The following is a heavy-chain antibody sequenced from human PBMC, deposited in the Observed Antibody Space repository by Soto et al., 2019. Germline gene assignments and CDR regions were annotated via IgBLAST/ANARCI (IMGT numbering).Heavy chain of an antibody. V-gene: IGHV1-58*01. Sequence: ASVKVSCKASGFTFTSSAVQWVRQARGQRLEWIGWIVVGSGNTNYAQKFQERVTITRDMSTSTACMELSSLRSEDTAVYYCAAGRYYYDSSGYYQDGMDVWGQGTTVTVSS. CDR3: AAGRYYYDSSGYYQDGMDV. J-gene: IGHJ6*02. CDR1: GFTFTSSA. CDR2: IVVGSGNT. D-gene: IGHD3-22*01.